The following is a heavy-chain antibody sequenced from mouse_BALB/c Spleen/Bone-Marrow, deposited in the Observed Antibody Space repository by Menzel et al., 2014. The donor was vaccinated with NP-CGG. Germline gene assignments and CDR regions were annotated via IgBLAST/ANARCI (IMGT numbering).Heavy chain of an antibody. Sequence: VQLQQSGAELVKPGASVKLSCTASGFNIKDTYMHWVKQRPEQGLEWIGRIDPANGNTKYDPKFQGKATITADTSSNTAYLQLSSLTSEDTAVYYCARGDLGRAWFAYWGQGTLVTVSA. V-gene: IGHV14-3*02. CDR1: GFNIKDTY. J-gene: IGHJ3*01. D-gene: IGHD4-1*01. CDR2: IDPANGNT. CDR3: ARGDLGRAWFAY.